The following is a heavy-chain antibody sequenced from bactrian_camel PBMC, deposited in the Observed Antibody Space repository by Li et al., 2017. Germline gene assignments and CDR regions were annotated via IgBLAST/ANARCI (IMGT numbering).Heavy chain of an antibody. CDR2: IARGGGTT. D-gene: IGHD2*01. Sequence: VQLVESGGGSVQAGMSLRLSCAASGFMFSTGGMSWVRQAAGKGLEWLSTIARGGGTTYYVDSVKGRFTISRDNAQNTVYLQMNSLKLEDTAVYYCAAYPFPCTNTLWSERYQYWGRGTQVTVS. CDR3: AAYPFPCTNTLWSERYQY. V-gene: IGHV3S40*01. J-gene: IGHJ4*01. CDR1: GFMFSTGG.